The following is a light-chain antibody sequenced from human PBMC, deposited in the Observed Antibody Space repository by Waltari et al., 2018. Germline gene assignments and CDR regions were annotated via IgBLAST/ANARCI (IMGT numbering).Light chain of an antibody. CDR3: QKYERLPAT. CDR2: DAS. V-gene: IGKV3-20*01. J-gene: IGKJ1*01. CDR1: QSVRRA. Sequence: EIVLTQSPGTLSLSPGERATLSCRTSQSVRRALVWYQQKPGQAPRLLIYDASRRATGIPDRFSGSGSGTDFSLTISRLEPEDSAVYYCQKYERLPATFGQGTKVEI.